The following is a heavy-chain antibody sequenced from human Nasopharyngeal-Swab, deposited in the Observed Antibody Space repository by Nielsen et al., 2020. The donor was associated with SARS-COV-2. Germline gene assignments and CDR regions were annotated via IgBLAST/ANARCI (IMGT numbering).Heavy chain of an antibody. CDR1: GFIFKNYA. V-gene: IGHV3-23*01. Sequence: GGSLRLSCSASGFIFKNYAMNWVRQAPGRGLEWVSAISGADYSTKYADSVKGRFTISRDNSKNTVNLQMNSLRAEDTAIYYCAKDRDSGDDSDDYYHYYGMDVWGQGTTVTVSS. J-gene: IGHJ6*02. CDR3: AKDRDSGDDSDDYYHYYGMDV. CDR2: ISGADYST. D-gene: IGHD5-12*01.